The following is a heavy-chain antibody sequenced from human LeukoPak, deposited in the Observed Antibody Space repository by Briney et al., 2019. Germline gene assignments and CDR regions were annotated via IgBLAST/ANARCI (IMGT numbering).Heavy chain of an antibody. CDR1: GGSISTYY. CDR3: ARGDSSSWYYFDY. CDR2: VSSNEGT. V-gene: IGHV4-59*12. J-gene: IGHJ4*02. D-gene: IGHD6-13*01. Sequence: SETLSLTCTVSGGSISTYYWGWIRQPPGEGLEWIGYVSSNEGTNYNPSLKSRVTILVDTSKNQFSLKLSSVTAADTAVYYCARGDSSSWYYFDYWGQGTLVTVSS.